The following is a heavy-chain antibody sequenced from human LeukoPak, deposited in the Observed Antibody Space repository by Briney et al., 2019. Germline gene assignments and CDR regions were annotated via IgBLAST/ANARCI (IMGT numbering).Heavy chain of an antibody. CDR1: GFTFSSYW. Sequence: GGSLRLSCAASGFTFSSYWMSWVRQAPGKGLEWVSAISGSGGSTYYADSVKGRFTISRDNSKNTLYLQMNSLRAEDTAVYYCAKGGEYSSSTFYYYYYMDVWGKGTTVTVSS. CDR2: ISGSGGST. D-gene: IGHD6-6*01. V-gene: IGHV3-23*01. CDR3: AKGGEYSSSTFYYYYYMDV. J-gene: IGHJ6*03.